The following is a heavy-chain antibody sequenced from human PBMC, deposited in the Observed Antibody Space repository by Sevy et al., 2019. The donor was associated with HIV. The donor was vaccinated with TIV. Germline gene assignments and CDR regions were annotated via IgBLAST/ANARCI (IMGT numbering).Heavy chain of an antibody. D-gene: IGHD6-19*01. CDR2: IYYSGST. CDR3: ARARYSSGATLYYLDY. Sequence: SETLSLTCTVSGGSISSYYWSWIRQPPGKGLEWIGYIYYSGSTNYNPSLKSRVTISVDTSKNQFSLKLSSVTAADTAMYYCARARYSSGATLYYLDYWGQGTLVTVSS. J-gene: IGHJ4*02. CDR1: GGSISSYY. V-gene: IGHV4-59*13.